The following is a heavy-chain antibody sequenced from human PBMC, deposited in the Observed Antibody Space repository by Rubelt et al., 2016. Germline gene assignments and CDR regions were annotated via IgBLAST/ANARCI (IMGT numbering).Heavy chain of an antibody. Sequence: QVQLVQSGSELKKPGASVKVSCKASGYTFTNYAINWMRQAPGHGLEWMGRIDPNSGGTNYAQKFQDRVTMTRDTSVGSAYLDLRRLTSDDTAIYYCARGDHNFDPWGRGTLVTVSS. CDR2: IDPNSGGT. J-gene: IGHJ5*02. CDR3: ARGDHNFDP. CDR1: GYTFTNYA. V-gene: IGHV1-2*06. D-gene: IGHD1-14*01.